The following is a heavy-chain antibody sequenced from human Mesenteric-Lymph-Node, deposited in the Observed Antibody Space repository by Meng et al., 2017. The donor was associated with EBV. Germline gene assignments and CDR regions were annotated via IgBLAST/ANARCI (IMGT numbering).Heavy chain of an antibody. V-gene: IGHV4-4*02. CDR1: GDSISSSNW. J-gene: IGHJ4*02. Sequence: VQRQECGPGLVTPSRTRSLTCAVSGDSISSSNWWSWVRQPPGKGLEWMWEISHSGRTNYNPSLKSRVIMSLDKSKNQFSLKLNSATAADTAVYYCASVFVNTAMVIPYFNYWGQGTLVTVSS. D-gene: IGHD5-18*01. CDR3: ASVFVNTAMVIPYFNY. CDR2: ISHSGRT.